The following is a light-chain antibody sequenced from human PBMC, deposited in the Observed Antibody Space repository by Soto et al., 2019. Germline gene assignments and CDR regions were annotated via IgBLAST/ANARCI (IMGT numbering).Light chain of an antibody. J-gene: IGLJ2*01. CDR2: GNS. Sequence: QSVLTQPPSVSGAPGQRVTISCTGSSSNIGAGYDVHWYQQLPGTAPKLLIYGNSNRPSGVPDRFSGSKSGNSASLAITGLQAEDEADYYCQSYDSSLSAVVCGGGTKLTVL. CDR1: SSNIGAGYD. V-gene: IGLV1-40*01. CDR3: QSYDSSLSAVV.